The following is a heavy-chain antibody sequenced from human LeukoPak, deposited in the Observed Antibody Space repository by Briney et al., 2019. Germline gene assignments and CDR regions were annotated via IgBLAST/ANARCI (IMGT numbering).Heavy chain of an antibody. CDR1: GFTFSNYG. Sequence: GGSLRLSCAASGFTFSNYGMHWVRQAPGKGLEWVSYISGSDSTIYYADSVKGRFTISRDNAKNSLYLQMNSLRAEDTAVYYCARGYYYDSSGYHDYWGQGTLVTVSS. J-gene: IGHJ4*02. CDR2: ISGSDSTI. D-gene: IGHD3-22*01. CDR3: ARGYYYDSSGYHDY. V-gene: IGHV3-48*04.